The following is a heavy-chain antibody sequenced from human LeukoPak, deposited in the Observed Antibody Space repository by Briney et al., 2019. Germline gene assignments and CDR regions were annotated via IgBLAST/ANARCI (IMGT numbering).Heavy chain of an antibody. CDR3: AREHCSSTSCYDAFDI. J-gene: IGHJ3*02. CDR2: IIPIFGTA. CDR1: GGTFSSYA. D-gene: IGHD2-2*01. Sequence: SVKVSCKASGGTFSSYAISWVRQAPGQGLEWMGGIIPIFGTANYAQKFQGRVTITTDESTTTAYMELSSLRSEDTAVYYCAREHCSSTSCYDAFDIWGQGTMVTVSS. V-gene: IGHV1-69*05.